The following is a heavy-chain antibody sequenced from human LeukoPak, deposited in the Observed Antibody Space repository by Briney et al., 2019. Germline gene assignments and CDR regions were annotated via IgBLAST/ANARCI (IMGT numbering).Heavy chain of an antibody. CDR1: GFTFSSYA. J-gene: IGHJ4*02. V-gene: IGHV3-23*01. CDR2: ISGSGGST. D-gene: IGHD2-8*01. Sequence: GGSLRLSCAASGFTFSSYAMSWVRQAPGKGLEWVSVISGSGGSTYYADSVKGRFTISRDNSKNTLYLQMNSLRAEDTAVYYCAMIPYCTSVTCYYLDYWGQGTLVTVSS. CDR3: AMIPYCTSVTCYYLDY.